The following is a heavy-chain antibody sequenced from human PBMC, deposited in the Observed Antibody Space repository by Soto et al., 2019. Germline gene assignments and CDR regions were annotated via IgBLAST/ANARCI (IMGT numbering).Heavy chain of an antibody. CDR1: GGTFSSYT. D-gene: IGHD3-22*01. J-gene: IGHJ4*02. V-gene: IGHV1-69*02. CDR3: ARGGAYYDSSFYPFDY. CDR2: IIPILGIA. Sequence: QVQLVQSGAEVKKPGSSVKVSCKASGGTFSSYTISWVRQAPGQGLEWMGRIIPILGIANYAQKFQGRVTITADKSTRTDYMELHSLRSEDTAVYDCARGGAYYDSSFYPFDYWGQGTLVTVSS.